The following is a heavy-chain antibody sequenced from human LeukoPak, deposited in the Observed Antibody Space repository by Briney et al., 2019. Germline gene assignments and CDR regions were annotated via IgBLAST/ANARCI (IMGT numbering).Heavy chain of an antibody. CDR2: INPNSGGT. CDR3: AITMVRGTMDY. V-gene: IGHV1-2*06. CDR1: GCTFTGYY. D-gene: IGHD3-10*01. J-gene: IGHJ4*02. Sequence: GASVKVSCKASGCTFTGYYMHWVRQAPGQGLEWMGRINPNSGGTNYAQKFQGRVTMTRDTSISTAYMELSRLRSDDTAVYYCAITMVRGTMDYWGQGTLVTVSS.